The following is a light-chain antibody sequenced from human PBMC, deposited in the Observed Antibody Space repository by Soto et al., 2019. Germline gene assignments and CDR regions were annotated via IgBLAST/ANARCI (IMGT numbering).Light chain of an antibody. V-gene: IGLV7-46*01. Sequence: QAVVTQEPSLTVSPGGTVTLICGLSTGAVTNGHYPYWFQQKPGQAPRTLIYDTTNKHSWTPARFSGSLLGGKAALTLSGAQPDDEADYYCLFTYGGAWVFGGGTKLTVL. J-gene: IGLJ3*02. CDR1: TGAVTNGHY. CDR2: DTT. CDR3: LFTYGGAWV.